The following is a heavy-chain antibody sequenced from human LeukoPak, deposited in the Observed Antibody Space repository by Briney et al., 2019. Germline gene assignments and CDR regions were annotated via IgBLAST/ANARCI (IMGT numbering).Heavy chain of an antibody. CDR1: GYTFSSYV. CDR2: IRTYNGNT. J-gene: IGHJ4*02. V-gene: IGHV1-18*01. D-gene: IGHD3-9*01. Sequence: ASVKVSCKASGYTFSSYVISWVRQAPGQGLEWMGWIRTYNGNTKYAQRVQDRVTMTTDTSTGTAYMELRSLRSDDTAVYYCARGGDILTGNSLDYWGQGTLVTVSS. CDR3: ARGGDILTGNSLDY.